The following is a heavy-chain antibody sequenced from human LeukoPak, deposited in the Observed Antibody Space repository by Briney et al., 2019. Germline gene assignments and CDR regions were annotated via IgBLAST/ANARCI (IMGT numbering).Heavy chain of an antibody. D-gene: IGHD1-1*01. J-gene: IGHJ6*02. CDR1: GFIFTNYF. Sequence: PGGSLRLSCAASGFIFTNYFMSWVRQAPGKGLEWVASIKHDGSEKYYVDSVRGRFTISRDNTMNSLYLQMSSLRAEDTAVYYCARRGTGHGMDVWGQGTTVIVSS. V-gene: IGHV3-7*01. CDR2: IKHDGSEK. CDR3: ARRGTGHGMDV.